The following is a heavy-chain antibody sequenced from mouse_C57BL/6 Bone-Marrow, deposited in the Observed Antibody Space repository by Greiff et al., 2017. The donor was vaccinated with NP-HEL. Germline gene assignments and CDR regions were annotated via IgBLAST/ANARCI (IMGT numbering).Heavy chain of an antibody. V-gene: IGHV1-20*01. CDR2: INPYNGDT. Sequence: VQRKQVGPELVKPGDSVKISCKASGYSFTGYFMNWVMQSHGKSLEWIGRINPYNGDTFYNQKFKGKATLTVDKSSSTAHMELRSLTSEDSAVYYCARSPYDYDADYWGQGTTLTVSS. CDR1: GYSFTGYF. J-gene: IGHJ2*01. D-gene: IGHD2-4*01. CDR3: ARSPYDYDADY.